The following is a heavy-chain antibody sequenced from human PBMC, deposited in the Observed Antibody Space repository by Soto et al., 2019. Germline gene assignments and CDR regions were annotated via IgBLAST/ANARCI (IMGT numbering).Heavy chain of an antibody. J-gene: IGHJ5*02. V-gene: IGHV4-39*01. CDR2: IYYSGST. CDR3: TRGRLPLGWFDP. D-gene: IGHD3-10*01. Sequence: SETLSLTCTVSGGSISSSSYYWGWIRHPPGKGLEWIGSIYYSGSTYYNPCRKSRVTISVDTSKNQFSLRLSSVTAADTAVYYCTRGRLPLGWFDPWGPGTLVTVSS. CDR1: GGSISSSSYY.